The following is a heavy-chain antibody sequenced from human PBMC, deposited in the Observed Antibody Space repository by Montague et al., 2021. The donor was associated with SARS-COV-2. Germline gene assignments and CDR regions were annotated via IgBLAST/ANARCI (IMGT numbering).Heavy chain of an antibody. J-gene: IGHJ4*02. Sequence: SETLSLTCTVSGDSTSNSNWWTWVRQSPGRGLEWIGEIFRSGDSNYNPSLKSRVTMSVDMSRNQFSLSLSNVTAADTAIYYCVRGGTMTVVVFDYWGQGTLVTVSS. V-gene: IGHV4-4*02. CDR3: VRGGTMTVVVFDY. D-gene: IGHD3-22*01. CDR1: GDSTSNSNW. CDR2: IFRSGDS.